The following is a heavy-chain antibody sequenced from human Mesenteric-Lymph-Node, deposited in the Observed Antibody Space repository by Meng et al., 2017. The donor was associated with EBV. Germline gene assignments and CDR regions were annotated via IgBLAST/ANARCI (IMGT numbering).Heavy chain of an antibody. CDR3: ASQGYYDSGAWGDYFDY. J-gene: IGHJ4*02. Sequence: QVRRQGWGPGRVTPSETLSLPCRVLGDSVNSATYYWSWIRKPPGKGLEWIASVHSTGSTNYNPSLMSRVTISLDTSKSQFSLTLTYVTAADTAVYYCASQGYYDSGAWGDYFDYWGQGSLVTVSS. V-gene: IGHV4-61*01. CDR2: VHSTGST. D-gene: IGHD3-22*01. CDR1: GDSVNSATYY.